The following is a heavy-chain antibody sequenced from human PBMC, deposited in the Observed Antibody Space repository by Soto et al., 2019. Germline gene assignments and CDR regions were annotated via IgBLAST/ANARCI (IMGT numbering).Heavy chain of an antibody. V-gene: IGHV1-69*13. CDR1: GGTLSSYA. CDR3: AGTREIPYYHGMDV. J-gene: IGHJ6*02. Sequence: GASVKVSCKAPGGTLSSYAINWVRQAPGQGLEWMGGIIPIFGSANYAPKFQGRVTISADESTSTAYMEVSSLRPEDTAVYYCAGTREIPYYHGMDVWGQGTTVTVS. D-gene: IGHD2-2*02. CDR2: IIPIFGSA.